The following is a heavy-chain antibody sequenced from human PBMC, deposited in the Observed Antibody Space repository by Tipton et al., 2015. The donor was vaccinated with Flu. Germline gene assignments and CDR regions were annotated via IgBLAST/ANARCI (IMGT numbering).Heavy chain of an antibody. V-gene: IGHV3-9*01. J-gene: IGHJ4*02. CDR2: ISWNSGNI. Sequence: SLRLSCATSGFTFDDYAMHWVRQGPGKGLEWVSSISWNSGNIDYAESVKGRFTISRDNAKKSLFLEMNSLTSEDTALYYCAKGFGTYGHFDYWGQGTLVTVSS. D-gene: IGHD3-10*01. CDR1: GFTFDDYA. CDR3: AKGFGTYGHFDY.